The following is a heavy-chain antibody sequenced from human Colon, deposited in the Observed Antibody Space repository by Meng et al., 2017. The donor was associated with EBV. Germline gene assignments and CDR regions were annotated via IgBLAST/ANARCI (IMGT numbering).Heavy chain of an antibody. V-gene: IGHV1-69*08. J-gene: IGHJ4*02. D-gene: IGHD3-22*01. CDR1: GGTFSSYT. CDR3: AREDSSGYSYYFDY. CDR2: IIPILGIA. Sequence: QVQLLQPGAVGKKPRSSVTVACKASGGTFSSYTISWGRQAPGQGLEWMGRIIPILGIANYAQKFQGRVTITADKSTSTAYMELSSLRSEDTAVYYCAREDSSGYSYYFDYWGQGTLVTVSS.